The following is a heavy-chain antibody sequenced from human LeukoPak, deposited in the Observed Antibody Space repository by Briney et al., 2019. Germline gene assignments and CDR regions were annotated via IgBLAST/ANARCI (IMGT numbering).Heavy chain of an antibody. J-gene: IGHJ6*02. Sequence: SVNVSCTASGFTFTTFAVQWVRPARGQRLEWIGWIVVDGGNTHYAQKFQERVDIITDRSTNTVFMELRSLRSDDTAVYYCSAGATTYCGEDCYPSFFFYHGIDVWGQGTTVTVSS. CDR3: SAGATTYCGEDCYPSFFFYHGIDV. V-gene: IGHV1-58*01. D-gene: IGHD2-21*02. CDR2: IVVDGGNT. CDR1: GFTFTTFA.